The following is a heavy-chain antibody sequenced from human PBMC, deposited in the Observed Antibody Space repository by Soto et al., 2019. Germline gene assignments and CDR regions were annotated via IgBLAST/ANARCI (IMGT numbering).Heavy chain of an antibody. Sequence: SETLSLTCTVSGGSISSSSYYWGWIRQPPGKGLEWIGSIYYSGSTYYNPSLKSRFTISVDTSKNQFSLKLSSVTAADTAVYYCARLGYCSGGSCYYFDYWGQGTLVTVSS. CDR2: IYYSGST. D-gene: IGHD2-15*01. V-gene: IGHV4-39*01. CDR1: GGSISSSSYY. CDR3: ARLGYCSGGSCYYFDY. J-gene: IGHJ4*02.